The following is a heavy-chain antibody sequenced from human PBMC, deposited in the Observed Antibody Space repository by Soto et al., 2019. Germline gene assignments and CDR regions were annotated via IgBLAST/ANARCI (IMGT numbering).Heavy chain of an antibody. CDR3: ATLKSDLGLSGNYFNYFDY. D-gene: IGHD3-10*01. CDR1: GYTFTGYY. Sequence: ASVKVSCKASGYTFTGYYMHWVRQAPGQGLEWMGGFDPEDADTIYAQKFQGRVTMTEDTSTDTAYMELSNLRSEDTAVYYCATLKSDLGLSGNYFNYFDYWGQGTLVTVSS. CDR2: FDPEDADT. J-gene: IGHJ4*02. V-gene: IGHV1-24*01.